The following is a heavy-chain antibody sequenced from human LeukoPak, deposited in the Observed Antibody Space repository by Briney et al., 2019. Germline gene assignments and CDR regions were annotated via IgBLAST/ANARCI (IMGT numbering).Heavy chain of an antibody. CDR1: GFTFNSYG. Sequence: PGGSLRLSCAASGFTFNSYGMHWVRQAPGKGLEWVAVISYDETDKYYADSVKGRFTVSRDNSKNTLYLQMNSLRAEDTAVYYCAKRYSSGWYYLDYWGQGTQVTVSS. J-gene: IGHJ4*02. CDR2: ISYDETDK. V-gene: IGHV3-30*18. D-gene: IGHD6-19*01. CDR3: AKRYSSGWYYLDY.